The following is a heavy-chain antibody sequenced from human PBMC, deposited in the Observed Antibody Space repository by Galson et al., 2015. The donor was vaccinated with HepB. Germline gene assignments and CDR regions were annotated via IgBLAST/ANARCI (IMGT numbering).Heavy chain of an antibody. D-gene: IGHD6-25*01. J-gene: IGHJ4*02. Sequence: SLRLSCAASGFNFANYVMNWVRQAPGKGLEWVANIKQDGSEKYYVDSVKGRFTISRDAAKNSVYLQMNSLRVEDMAVYYCVIAAADYWGQGALVTVSS. CDR2: IKQDGSEK. CDR1: GFNFANYV. CDR3: VIAAADY. V-gene: IGHV3-7*01.